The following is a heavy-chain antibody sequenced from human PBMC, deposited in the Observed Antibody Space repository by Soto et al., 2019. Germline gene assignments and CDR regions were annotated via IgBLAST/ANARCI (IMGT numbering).Heavy chain of an antibody. CDR2: IYYSGST. J-gene: IGHJ6*03. Sequence: QVQLQESGPGLVKPSQTLSLTCTVSGGSISSGGYYWSWIRQHPGKGLEWIGYIYYSGSTYYNPSLRRRVTISVDTSKNQFSLKLSSVTAADTAVYYCARAHCTNGVCYGPTYYYYYYIDVWGKGTTVTVSS. CDR3: ARAHCTNGVCYGPTYYYYYYIDV. D-gene: IGHD2-8*01. V-gene: IGHV4-31*03. CDR1: GGSISSGGYY.